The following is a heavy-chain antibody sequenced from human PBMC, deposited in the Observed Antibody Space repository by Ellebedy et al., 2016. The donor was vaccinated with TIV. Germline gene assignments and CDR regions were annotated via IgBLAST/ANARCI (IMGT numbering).Heavy chain of an antibody. V-gene: IGHV4-34*01. CDR1: GGSFSGYY. Sequence: SETLSLTCAVYGGSFSGYYWTWIRQPPGKGLEWIGEINHSGSTNYNPSLKSRVTISVDTSKNQFSLKLSSVTAADTAVYYCAKDYLPARRGLLGDYFDYWGQGTLVTVSS. CDR2: INHSGST. J-gene: IGHJ4*02. D-gene: IGHD6-6*01. CDR3: AKDYLPARRGLLGDYFDY.